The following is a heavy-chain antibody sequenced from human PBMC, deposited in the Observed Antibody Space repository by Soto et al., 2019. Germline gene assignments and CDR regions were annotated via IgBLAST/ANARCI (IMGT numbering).Heavy chain of an antibody. CDR3: ARTDSSSWPYNWFDP. D-gene: IGHD6-13*01. CDR1: GGSFSGYY. Sequence: SETLSLTCAVYGGSFSGYYWSWIRQPPGKGLEWIGEINHSGSTNYNPSLKSRVTISVDTSKNQFSLKLSSVTAADTALYYCARTDSSSWPYNWFDPWAREPWSPSLQ. V-gene: IGHV4-34*01. CDR2: INHSGST. J-gene: IGHJ5*02.